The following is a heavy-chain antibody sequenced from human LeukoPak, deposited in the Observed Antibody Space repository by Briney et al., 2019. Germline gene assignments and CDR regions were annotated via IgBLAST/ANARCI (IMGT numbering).Heavy chain of an antibody. CDR3: ARQGHGDGILTGYSYFGMDV. CDR2: VWYDGGNK. CDR1: GFTFRNYG. D-gene: IGHD3-9*01. Sequence: SGGSLRLSCAASGFTFRNYGIHWVRQAPGKELEWVAVVWYDGGNKFHADSVKGRFTASRDNSKNTLYLQMNSLRAEDTAVYFCARQGHGDGILTGYSYFGMDVWGQGTTVTVSS. V-gene: IGHV3-33*01. J-gene: IGHJ6*02.